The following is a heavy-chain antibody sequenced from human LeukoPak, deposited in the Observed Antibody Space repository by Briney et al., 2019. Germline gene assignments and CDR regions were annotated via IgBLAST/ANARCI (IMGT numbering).Heavy chain of an antibody. V-gene: IGHV3-7*01. CDR1: GFTLSSHW. J-gene: IGHJ5*02. CDR3: ARAMPHDNWFDP. Sequence: GGSLRLSCEASGFTLSSHWMSWVRQAPGKGLEWLGNINQDGSEKNSVDSVKGRFTISRDNAKNTLYLQMNSLRVDDTAVYYCARAMPHDNWFDPWGQGSLVTVSS. CDR2: INQDGSEK. D-gene: IGHD2-2*01.